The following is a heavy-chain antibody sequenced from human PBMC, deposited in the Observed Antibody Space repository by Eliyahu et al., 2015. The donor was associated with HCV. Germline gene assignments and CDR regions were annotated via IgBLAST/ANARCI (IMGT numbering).Heavy chain of an antibody. CDR1: GYTFTSYD. CDR3: ARKRRLGELSLYRGYYGMDV. V-gene: IGHV1-8*01. J-gene: IGHJ6*02. CDR2: MNPNSGNT. Sequence: QVQLVQSGAEVKKPGASVKVSCKASGYTFTSYDINWVRQATGRGLEWMGWMNPNSGNTGYAQKFQGRVTMTRNTSISTAYMELSSLRSEDTAVYYCARKRRLGELSLYRGYYGMDVWGQGTTVTVSS. D-gene: IGHD3-16*02.